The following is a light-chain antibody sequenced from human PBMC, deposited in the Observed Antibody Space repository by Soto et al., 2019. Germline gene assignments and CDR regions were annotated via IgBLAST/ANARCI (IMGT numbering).Light chain of an antibody. CDR1: QSVSSD. Sequence: VVTQSPATLSVFPGETATLSCRASQSVSSDLAWYQQRPGQAPRLLIYGASTRATGIPARFRGSGSGTKFSLTTSSLQSEDFATYYCQQYNTWHPKMAFGRGTKV. V-gene: IGKV3-15*01. CDR2: GAS. J-gene: IGKJ1*01. CDR3: QQYNTWHPKMA.